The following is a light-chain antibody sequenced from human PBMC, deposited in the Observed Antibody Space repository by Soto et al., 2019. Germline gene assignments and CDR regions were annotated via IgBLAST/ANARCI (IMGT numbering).Light chain of an antibody. CDR2: GAS. J-gene: IGKJ5*01. Sequence: MVMTPSPDSLAVSLGERATVNCKSSQSVLCISNNQNYLGCYQQKPGQPPKLLIYGASTRESGVPDLFSGSGSGTDFTLTISILQAEDVALYYCQQYYSSITFGQGTRLDIK. CDR1: QSVLCISNNQNY. V-gene: IGKV4-1*01. CDR3: QQYYSSIT.